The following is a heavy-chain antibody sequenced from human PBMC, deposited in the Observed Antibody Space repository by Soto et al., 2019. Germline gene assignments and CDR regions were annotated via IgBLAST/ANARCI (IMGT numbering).Heavy chain of an antibody. CDR3: ARGRVRSFLRGVPYYFDY. CDR2: INHSGST. Sequence: SETLSLTCAVYGGSFSGYYWSWIRQPPGKGLEWIGEINHSGSTNYNPSLKGRVTISVDTSKNQFSLKLSSVTAADTAVYYCARGRVRSFLRGVPYYFDYWGQGTLVTVSS. CDR1: GGSFSGYY. V-gene: IGHV4-34*01. D-gene: IGHD3-10*01. J-gene: IGHJ4*02.